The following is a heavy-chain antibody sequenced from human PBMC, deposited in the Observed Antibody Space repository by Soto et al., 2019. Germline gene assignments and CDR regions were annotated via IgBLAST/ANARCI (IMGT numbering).Heavy chain of an antibody. CDR2: ISGSGGST. Sequence: EVQLLESGGGLVQPGGSLRLSCAASGFTFSSYAMSWVRQAPGKGLEWVSAISGSGGSTYYADSVKGRFTISRDNSKNTVYVQMNSLRAEDTAVYYCAKGGEAVAVLIWFDPWGQGTLVTVSS. J-gene: IGHJ5*02. CDR3: AKGGEAVAVLIWFDP. D-gene: IGHD6-19*01. V-gene: IGHV3-23*01. CDR1: GFTFSSYA.